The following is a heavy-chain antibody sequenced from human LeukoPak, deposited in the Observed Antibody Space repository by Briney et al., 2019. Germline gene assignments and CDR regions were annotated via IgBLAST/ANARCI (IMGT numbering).Heavy chain of an antibody. CDR3: ARDPPIVLFGVVTGYGDGMDV. V-gene: IGHV3-74*01. CDR1: GFTFSSHW. Sequence: QPGGSLRLSCAASGFTFSSHWMHWVRQAPGKGLVWVSRIASDGSGTSYADSVKGRFTISRDNAKNSLYLQMNSLRAEDTAVYYCARDPPIVLFGVVTGYGDGMDVWGQGTTVTVSS. CDR2: IASDGSGT. J-gene: IGHJ6*02. D-gene: IGHD3-3*01.